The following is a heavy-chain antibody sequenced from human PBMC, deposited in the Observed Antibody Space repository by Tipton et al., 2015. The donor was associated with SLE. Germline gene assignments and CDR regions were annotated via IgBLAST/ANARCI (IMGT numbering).Heavy chain of an antibody. J-gene: IGHJ3*02. CDR1: GGSISSYY. CDR2: IYYSGST. D-gene: IGHD3-22*01. V-gene: IGHV4-59*08. CDR3: ARHWDYYDSSGYLHDAFDI. Sequence: TLSLTCTVSGGSISSYYWSWIRQPPGKGLEWIGYIYYSGSTNYNPSLKSRVTISVDTSKNQFSLKLGSVTAADTAVYYCARHWDYYDSSGYLHDAFDIWGQGTMVTVSS.